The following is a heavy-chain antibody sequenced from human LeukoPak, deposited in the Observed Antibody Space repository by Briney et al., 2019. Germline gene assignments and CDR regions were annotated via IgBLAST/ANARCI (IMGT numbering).Heavy chain of an antibody. J-gene: IGHJ4*02. CDR2: IYSGGST. D-gene: IGHD3-10*01. V-gene: IGHV3-53*01. CDR1: GFTVSSNY. Sequence: GGSLRLSCAASGFTVSSNYMSWVRQAPGKGLEWVSVIYSGGSTYYADSVKGRFTISRDNSKNTLYLQMNSLRAEDTAVYYCARDVVHYGSGSYHYYFDYWGQGTLVTVSS. CDR3: ARDVVHYGSGSYHYYFDY.